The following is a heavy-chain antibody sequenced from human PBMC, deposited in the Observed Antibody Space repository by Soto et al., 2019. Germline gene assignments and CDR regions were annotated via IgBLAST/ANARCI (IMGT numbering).Heavy chain of an antibody. D-gene: IGHD6-13*01. CDR1: GYTFTSYG. J-gene: IGHJ6*02. Sequence: QVQLVQSGAEVKKPGASVKVSCKASGYTFTSYGISWVRQAPGQGLEWMGWISAYNGNTNYAQKLQGRVTMTTDTSTSTAYMELRSLRSDDTAVYYCVRVVAAGPILSYYGMDVWGQGTTVTVSS. CDR3: VRVVAAGPILSYYGMDV. V-gene: IGHV1-18*04. CDR2: ISAYNGNT.